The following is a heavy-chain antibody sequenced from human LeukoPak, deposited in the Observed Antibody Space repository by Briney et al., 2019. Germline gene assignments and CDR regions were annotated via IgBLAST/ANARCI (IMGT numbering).Heavy chain of an antibody. V-gene: IGHV4-59*01. CDR2: IYYSGST. D-gene: IGHD6-13*01. CDR1: GGSFSGYY. J-gene: IGHJ3*02. CDR3: ARDGSSNDAFDI. Sequence: SETLSLTCAVYGGSFSGYYWSWIRQPPGKGLEWIGYIYYSGSTNYNPSLKSRVTISVDTSKNQFSLKLSSVTAADTAVYYCARDGSSNDAFDIWGQGTMVTVSS.